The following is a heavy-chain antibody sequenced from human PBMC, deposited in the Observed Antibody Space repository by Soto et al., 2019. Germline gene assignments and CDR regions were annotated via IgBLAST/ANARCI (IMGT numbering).Heavy chain of an antibody. V-gene: IGHV3-30*18. CDR1: GFTFSSYG. Sequence: QVQLVESGGGVVQPGRSLRLSCAASGFTFSSYGMHWVRQAPGKGLEWVAVISYDGSNKYYADSVKGRFTISRDNSKNTLYLQMNSLRAEDTAVYYGAKDKSGSGWYDAFDIWGQGTMVTVSS. D-gene: IGHD6-19*01. CDR3: AKDKSGSGWYDAFDI. CDR2: ISYDGSNK. J-gene: IGHJ3*02.